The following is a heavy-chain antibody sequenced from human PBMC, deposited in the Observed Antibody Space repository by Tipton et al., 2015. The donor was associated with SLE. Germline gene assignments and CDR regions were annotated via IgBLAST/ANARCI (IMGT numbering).Heavy chain of an antibody. Sequence: QSGAVVKKPGSSVKVSCKASGGTFSSYAISWVRQAPGQGLEWMGGIVPMFGTIHYAQKFQGRVTITADESTSTVYMELSSLRSDDTAVYYCARDPLYHHDNSGTLDYWGQGTLVTVSS. CDR2: IVPMFGTI. CDR3: ARDPLYHHDNSGTLDY. CDR1: GGTFSSYA. D-gene: IGHD3-22*01. J-gene: IGHJ4*02. V-gene: IGHV1-69*01.